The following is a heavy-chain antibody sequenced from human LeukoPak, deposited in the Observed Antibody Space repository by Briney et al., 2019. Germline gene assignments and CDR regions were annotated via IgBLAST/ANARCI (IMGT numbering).Heavy chain of an antibody. J-gene: IGHJ3*02. CDR3: ARDLGGPVSHYYDSSGYANDAFDI. CDR1: GGTFSSYA. V-gene: IGHV1-69*05. CDR2: IIPIFGTA. Sequence: SVKVSCKASGGTFSSYAISWVRQAPGQGLEWMGRIIPIFGTANYAQKFQGRVTITTDESTSTAYMELSSLRSEDKAVYYCARDLGGPVSHYYDSSGYANDAFDIWGQGTVVTVSS. D-gene: IGHD3-22*01.